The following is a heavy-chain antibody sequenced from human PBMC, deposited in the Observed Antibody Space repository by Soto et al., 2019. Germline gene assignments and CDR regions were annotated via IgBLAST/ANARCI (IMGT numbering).Heavy chain of an antibody. Sequence: SETLSLTCTVSGVSISDYYWTWIRQPAGKGLEWIGRIFTSGSTTYNPSLRGRVTMSVATSKNLCSLKLNSVTAADTALYYCASEGTSMKLHYGGQVALITVSS. CDR1: GVSISDYY. J-gene: IGHJ4*02. V-gene: IGHV4-4*07. CDR2: IFTSGST. CDR3: ASEGTSMKLHY.